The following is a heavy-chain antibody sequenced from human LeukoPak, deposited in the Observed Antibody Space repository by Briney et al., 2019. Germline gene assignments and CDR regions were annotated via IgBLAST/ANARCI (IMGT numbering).Heavy chain of an antibody. J-gene: IGHJ4*02. CDR2: IIPISGTA. D-gene: IGHD3-9*01. CDR3: ARASVRYFDWLLSFDY. V-gene: IGHV1-69*01. CDR1: GGTFSSYA. Sequence: SVKVSCKASGGTFSSYAISWVRQAPGQGLEWMGGIIPISGTANYAQKFQGRVTITADESTSTAYMELSSLRSEDTAVYYCARASVRYFDWLLSFDYWGQGTLVTVSS.